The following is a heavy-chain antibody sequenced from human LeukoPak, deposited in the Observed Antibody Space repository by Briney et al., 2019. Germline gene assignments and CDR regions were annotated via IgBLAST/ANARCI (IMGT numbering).Heavy chain of an antibody. CDR1: GFTFSSYW. Sequence: GGSLRLSCAASGFTFSSYWMNWARQAPGKGLEWVSAISGSGGSTYYADSVKGRFTISRDNSKNTLYLQMNSLRAEDTAVYYCAKVRSSGWLYCFDYWGQGTLVTVSS. J-gene: IGHJ4*02. V-gene: IGHV3-23*01. D-gene: IGHD6-19*01. CDR3: AKVRSSGWLYCFDY. CDR2: ISGSGGST.